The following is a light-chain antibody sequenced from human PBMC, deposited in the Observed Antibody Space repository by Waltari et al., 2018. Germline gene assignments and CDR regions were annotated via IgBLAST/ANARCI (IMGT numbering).Light chain of an antibody. CDR2: QDD. V-gene: IGLV3-1*01. J-gene: IGLJ1*01. CDR3: QVWDSDTTALI. Sequence: SYDLTQAPSVSVSPGQTASIPCSGGYLGHKYVSWFQQRPGQSPLLVIYQDDKRPSGIPERFSGSNSGNTATLTISGTQAMDEGDYYCQVWDSDTTALIFGTGTSVTV. CDR1: YLGHKY.